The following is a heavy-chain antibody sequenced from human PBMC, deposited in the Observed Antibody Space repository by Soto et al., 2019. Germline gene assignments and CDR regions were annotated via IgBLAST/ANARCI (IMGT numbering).Heavy chain of an antibody. CDR2: IIPIFGTA. CDR1: GGTFSSYA. J-gene: IGHJ6*02. Sequence: QVQLVQSGAEVKKPGSSVKVSCKASGGTFSSYAISWVRQAPGQGLEWMGGIIPIFGTATYAQKFQGRVTITADESTSTADMERSSLRSEDTAVYYCERPEVGYYYYYGMDVWGQGTTVTVSS. D-gene: IGHD1-26*01. V-gene: IGHV1-69*01. CDR3: ERPEVGYYYYYGMDV.